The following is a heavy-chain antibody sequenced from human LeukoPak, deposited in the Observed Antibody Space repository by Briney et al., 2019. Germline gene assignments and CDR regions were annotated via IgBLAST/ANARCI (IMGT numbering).Heavy chain of an antibody. CDR3: ANPPLRGYSSSWYNF. CDR2: IRYDGSNK. CDR1: GFTSSSYG. J-gene: IGHJ4*02. V-gene: IGHV3-30*02. D-gene: IGHD6-13*01. Sequence: GGSLRLSCAASGFTSSSYGMHWVRQAPGKGLEWVAFIRYDGSNKYYADSVRGRFTISRDNSKNTLYLQMNSLRAEDTAVYYCANPPLRGYSSSWYNFWGQGTLVTVSS.